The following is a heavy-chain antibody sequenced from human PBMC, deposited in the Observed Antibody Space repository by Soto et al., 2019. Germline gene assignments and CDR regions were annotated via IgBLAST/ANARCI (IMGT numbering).Heavy chain of an antibody. CDR2: IDGSGTTK. CDR1: GFTFNDFE. D-gene: IGHD3-10*01. J-gene: IGHJ4*02. V-gene: IGHV3-48*03. Sequence: EVQLLESGGGLVQPGGSLRLSCGVSGFTFNDFEMNWVRQAPGKGLEWLAYIDGSGTTKKYADSVRGRFTISRDNPNNSRFLQMSSLSAADTAIYYCARGFGRFNYWGQGTLVTVSS. CDR3: ARGFGRFNY.